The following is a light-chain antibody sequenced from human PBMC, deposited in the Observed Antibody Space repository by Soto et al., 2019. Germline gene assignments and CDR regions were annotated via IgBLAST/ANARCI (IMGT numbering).Light chain of an antibody. CDR1: QSVSSN. J-gene: IGKJ1*01. Sequence: EIEMTQSPATLSASLGERATVSCRASQSVSSNLAWYQQKPGQAPRLLIYAASTRATGIPARFSGSGSGTEFTLTISSLQSEDFAVYYCQQYNNWPRTFGQGTKVEIK. CDR2: AAS. CDR3: QQYNNWPRT. V-gene: IGKV3-15*01.